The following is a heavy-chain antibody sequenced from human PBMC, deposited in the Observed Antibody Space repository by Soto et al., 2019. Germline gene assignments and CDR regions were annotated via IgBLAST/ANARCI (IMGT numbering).Heavy chain of an antibody. V-gene: IGHV1-18*01. J-gene: IGHJ5*02. Sequence: QVQLVQSGGEVKRPGASVKVSCKTSGYTFSNYGITWVRQAPGQPLEWPGWISLYSDGTNYAKKFQGRVSMTTDTSTTTAYMELRSLRSDDTAVYYCARVVPGAEAWFGPWGQGTLVTVSS. CDR3: ARVVPGAEAWFGP. CDR1: GYTFSNYG. D-gene: IGHD2-2*01. CDR2: ISLYSDGT.